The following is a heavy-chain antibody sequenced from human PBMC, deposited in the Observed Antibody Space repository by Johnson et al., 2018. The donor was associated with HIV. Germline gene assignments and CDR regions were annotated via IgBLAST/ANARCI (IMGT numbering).Heavy chain of an antibody. D-gene: IGHD6-13*01. V-gene: IGHV3-66*01. CDR2: IYSGGSK. CDR1: GFTVSSNY. J-gene: IGHJ3*01. Sequence: MLLVESGVGLVQPGGSLRLSCAVSGFTVSSNYMSWVRQAPGKGLEWVSVIYSGGSKYYADSVKGRFTISRDNSKNTLYLQMNNLRAEDTSVYYCAKDFGSSSWHALDVWGQGTMVTVSS. CDR3: AKDFGSSSWHALDV.